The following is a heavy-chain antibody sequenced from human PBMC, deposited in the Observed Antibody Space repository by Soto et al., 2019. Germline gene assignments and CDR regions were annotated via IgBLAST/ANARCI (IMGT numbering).Heavy chain of an antibody. CDR2: ISGSGGST. Sequence: EVQLLASGGGLVQPGGSLRLSGAASGFTFSSYAMNWVRQAPGKGLELVSVISGSGGSTYYADSVKGRFSISRDNSKNTLYLQMNSLRAEDTAVYYCARRGPGTYFDYWGQGTLVTVSS. V-gene: IGHV3-23*01. CDR1: GFTFSSYA. J-gene: IGHJ4*02. CDR3: ARRGPGTYFDY. D-gene: IGHD6-13*01.